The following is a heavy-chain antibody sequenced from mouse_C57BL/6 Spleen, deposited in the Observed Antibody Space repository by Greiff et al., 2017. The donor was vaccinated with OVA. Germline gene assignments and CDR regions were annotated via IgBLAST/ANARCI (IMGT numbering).Heavy chain of an antibody. CDR1: GYTFTDYE. Sequence: VQLQQSGAELVRPGASVTLSCKASGYTFTDYEMHWVKQTPVHGLEWIGAIDPETGGPAYNQKFKGKAILTADKSSSTAYMELRSLTSEDSAVYYCTRYPFAYWGQGTLVTVSA. CDR2: IDPETGGP. CDR3: TRYPFAY. J-gene: IGHJ3*01. V-gene: IGHV1-15*01.